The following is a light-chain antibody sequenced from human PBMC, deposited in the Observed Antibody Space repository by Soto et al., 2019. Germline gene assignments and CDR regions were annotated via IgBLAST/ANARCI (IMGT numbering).Light chain of an antibody. CDR1: ESISRW. J-gene: IGKJ1*01. Sequence: DIQMTQSPSTLSEDVGDRVTITCRASESISRWLAWYQQKPGKPPNILIYKESTLGSGVPSRFSGTGSGTEFTLTISSLQPDDFATYYCQQYHSYWTLGNWPKMDIK. CDR3: QQYHSYWT. CDR2: KES. V-gene: IGKV1-5*03.